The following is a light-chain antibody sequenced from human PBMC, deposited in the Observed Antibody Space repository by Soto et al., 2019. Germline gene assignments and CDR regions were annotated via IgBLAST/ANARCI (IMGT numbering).Light chain of an antibody. CDR2: EVS. CDR1: SSDVGSYNL. J-gene: IGLJ2*01. Sequence: QLVLTQPASVSGSPGQSITISCTGTSSDVGSYNLVSWYQQHPGKAPKLMIYEVSKRPSGVSNRFSGSKSGNTASLTISGLQAEDEADYYCCSYAGSSTFRVVFGGGTKVTVL. V-gene: IGLV2-23*02. CDR3: CSYAGSSTFRVV.